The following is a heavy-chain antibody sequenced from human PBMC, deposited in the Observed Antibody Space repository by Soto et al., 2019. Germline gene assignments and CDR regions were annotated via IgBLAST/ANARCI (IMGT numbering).Heavy chain of an antibody. Sequence: PSETLSLTCAVYGGSFSGYYWSWIRQPPGKGLEWIGEINHSGSTNYNPSLKSRVTISVDTSKNQFSLKLSSVTAADTAVYYCASRECSGGSCLGYYFYFWGQGTLVTVAS. CDR2: INHSGST. V-gene: IGHV4-34*01. CDR3: ASRECSGGSCLGYYFYF. D-gene: IGHD2-15*01. J-gene: IGHJ4*02. CDR1: GGSFSGYY.